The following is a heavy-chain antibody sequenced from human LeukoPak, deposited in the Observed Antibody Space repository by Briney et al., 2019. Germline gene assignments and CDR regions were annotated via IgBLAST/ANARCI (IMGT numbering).Heavy chain of an antibody. CDR2: IYYSGST. CDR1: GGSISSYY. V-gene: IGHV4-59*08. J-gene: IGHJ4*02. Sequence: SETLSLTCTVSGGSISSYYWSWIRQPPGKGLEWIGYIYYSGSTNYNPSLKSRVTISVDTSKNQFSLKLSSVTAADTAVYYCARVPPLYGDYGYYFDYWGQGTLVTVSS. D-gene: IGHD4-17*01. CDR3: ARVPPLYGDYGYYFDY.